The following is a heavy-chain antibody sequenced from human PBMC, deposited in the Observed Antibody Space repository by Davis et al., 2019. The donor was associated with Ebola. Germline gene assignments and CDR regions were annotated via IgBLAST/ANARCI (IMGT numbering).Heavy chain of an antibody. D-gene: IGHD6-19*01. CDR3: AKRATVKVAGANYYNAMDV. V-gene: IGHV3-33*03. J-gene: IGHJ6*04. CDR1: GFIFSSYG. CDR2: LRYDGSNK. Sequence: GESLKISCAASGFIFSSYGMHWVRQAPGKGLEWVAVLRYDGSNKYYADSVKGRFTISRDNPKNTLYLQMNSLRAEDTAVFYCAKRATVKVAGANYYNAMDVWGKGTTVTVSS.